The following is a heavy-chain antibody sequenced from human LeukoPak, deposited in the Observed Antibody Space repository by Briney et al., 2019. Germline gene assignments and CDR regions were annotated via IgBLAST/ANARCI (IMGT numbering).Heavy chain of an antibody. Sequence: SDTLSLTCTVWGGSISSYYWSWIRQPPGKGLEWIGYIYYSGSTNYNPSLRSRVTISVDTSKSQFSLKLSSVTAAVTAVYYCARVRKGYFDWLLFDYWGQGTLVTVSS. CDR3: ARVRKGYFDWLLFDY. J-gene: IGHJ4*02. D-gene: IGHD3-9*01. V-gene: IGHV4-59*07. CDR1: GGSISSYY. CDR2: IYYSGST.